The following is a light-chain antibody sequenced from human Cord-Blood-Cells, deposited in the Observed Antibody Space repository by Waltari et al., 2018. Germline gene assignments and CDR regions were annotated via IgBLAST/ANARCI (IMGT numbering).Light chain of an antibody. Sequence: DIVMTQSPLSLPVTPGEPASISCRSSQSLLHSNGYNYLDRYLQKPGQSPQLLIYLGSNRASGVPDRFSGSGSGTDFTLKISRVEAEDVGVYCCMQALQTPRTFGQGTKVEIK. V-gene: IGKV2-28*01. CDR1: QSLLHSNGYNY. J-gene: IGKJ1*01. CDR2: LGS. CDR3: MQALQTPRT.